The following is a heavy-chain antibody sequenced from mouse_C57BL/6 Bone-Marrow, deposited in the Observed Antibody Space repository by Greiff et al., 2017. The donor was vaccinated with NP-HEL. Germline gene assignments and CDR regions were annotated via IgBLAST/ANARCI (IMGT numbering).Heavy chain of an antibody. CDR3: ARGGGNYPFAY. Sequence: QVQLKQSGAELVRPGTSVKVSCKASGYSFTNYLIEWVKQRPGQGLEWIGVINPGSGGTNYNEKFKGKATLTAGKSSSTAYMQLSSLTSEDSAVYFCARGGGNYPFAYWGQGTLVTVSA. V-gene: IGHV1-54*01. CDR1: GYSFTNYL. CDR2: INPGSGGT. D-gene: IGHD2-1*01. J-gene: IGHJ3*01.